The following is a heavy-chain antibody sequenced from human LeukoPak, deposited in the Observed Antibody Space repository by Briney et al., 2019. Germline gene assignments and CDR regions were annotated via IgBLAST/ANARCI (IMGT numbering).Heavy chain of an antibody. D-gene: IGHD1-26*01. Sequence: GGSLRLSCAASGFTFSSYSMNWVRQAPGKGLEWVSYISSSSSTIYYADSVKGRFTISRDNTKNSLYLQMNSLRAEDTAVYYCARDGLKVVEPKVGARFTGVAFDIWGHGTMVTVSS. J-gene: IGHJ3*02. CDR3: ARDGLKVVEPKVGARFTGVAFDI. CDR2: ISSSSSTI. CDR1: GFTFSSYS. V-gene: IGHV3-48*01.